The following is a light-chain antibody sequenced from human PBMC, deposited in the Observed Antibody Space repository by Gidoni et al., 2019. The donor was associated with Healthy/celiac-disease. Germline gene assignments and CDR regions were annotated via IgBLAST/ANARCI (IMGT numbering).Light chain of an antibody. Sequence: EIVLTQSPGTLSLSPGERATLSCRASQRVSSSYLAWYQQKPGQAPRLLIYGGSSRATGIPDRFSGSGSGTDFTLTISRLEPEDFAVYYCQQYGSSPPYTFGQGTKLEIK. CDR2: GGS. V-gene: IGKV3-20*01. CDR3: QQYGSSPPYT. J-gene: IGKJ2*01. CDR1: QRVSSSY.